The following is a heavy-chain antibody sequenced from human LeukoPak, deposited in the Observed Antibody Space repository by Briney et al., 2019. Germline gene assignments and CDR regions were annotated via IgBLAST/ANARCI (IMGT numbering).Heavy chain of an antibody. CDR1: GFTFSSYA. V-gene: IGHV3-23*01. D-gene: IGHD3-10*01. J-gene: IGHJ4*02. Sequence: GGSLRLSCEASGFTFSSYAMNWVRQAPGKGLEWVSTISGSGGTTYYADSVKGRFTMSRDNSKNTLYLQMNSLRAEDTAVYYCAKDRVGYYGSGSYADYWGQGTLVTVSS. CDR2: ISGSGGTT. CDR3: AKDRVGYYGSGSYADY.